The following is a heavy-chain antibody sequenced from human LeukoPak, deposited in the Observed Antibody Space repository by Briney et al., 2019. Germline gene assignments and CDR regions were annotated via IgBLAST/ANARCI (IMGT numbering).Heavy chain of an antibody. J-gene: IGHJ5*02. CDR3: ARQTDPYCSSTSCYTDHNWFDP. Sequence: SETLSLTCTVSGGSISSSSCYWGWIRQPPGKGLEWIGSIYYSGSTYYNPSLKSGVTISVDTSKNQFSLKLSSVAAADTAVYYCARQTDPYCSSTSCYTDHNWFDPWGQGTLVTVPS. V-gene: IGHV4-39*01. CDR2: IYYSGST. CDR1: GGSISSSSCY. D-gene: IGHD2-2*01.